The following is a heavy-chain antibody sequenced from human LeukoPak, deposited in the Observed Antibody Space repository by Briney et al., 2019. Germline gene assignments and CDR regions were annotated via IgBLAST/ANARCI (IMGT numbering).Heavy chain of an antibody. CDR3: ARVRFGEFDAFDI. CDR1: GYTSTSYD. D-gene: IGHD3-10*01. J-gene: IGHJ3*02. Sequence: ASVKVSCKASGYTSTSYDINWVRQATGQGLEWMGWMNPNSGNTGYAQKFQGRVTITRNTSISTAYMELSSLRSEDTAVYYCARVRFGEFDAFDIWGQGTMVTVSS. V-gene: IGHV1-8*03. CDR2: MNPNSGNT.